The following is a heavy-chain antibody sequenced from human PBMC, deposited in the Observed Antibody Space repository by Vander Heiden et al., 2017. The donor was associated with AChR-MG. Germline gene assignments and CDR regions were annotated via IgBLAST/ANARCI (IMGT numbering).Heavy chain of an antibody. CDR1: GGSFSGYY. J-gene: IGHJ6*03. V-gene: IGHV4-34*01. CDR2: INHSGST. D-gene: IGHD3-10*01. CDR3: ARTGRRPYYYYMDV. Sequence: QVQLQPWGAGLLKPSETLSLTCAVYGGSFSGYYWSGIRQPPGKGLGWIGEINHSGSTNYNPSLKSRVTISVDTSKNQFSLKLSSVTAADTAVYYCARTGRRPYYYYMDVWGKGTTVTVSS.